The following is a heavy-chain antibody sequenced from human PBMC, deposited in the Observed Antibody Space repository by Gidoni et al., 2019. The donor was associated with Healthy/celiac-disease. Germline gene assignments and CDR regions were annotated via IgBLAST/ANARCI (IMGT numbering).Heavy chain of an antibody. CDR3: ALTRSLTGYYMRPYYFDY. D-gene: IGHD3-9*01. Sequence: QITLKETGPTLVKPTQTLTLTFPFSGFSLSTSGVGVGWIRQPPGKALEWLALSYCDDDKRYSPSLKSRLTITKDTSKNQVVLTMNNMDPVDTATDYCALTRSLTGYYMRPYYFDYWGQGTLVTVSS. J-gene: IGHJ4*02. CDR2: SYCDDDK. V-gene: IGHV2-5*02. CDR1: GFSLSTSGVG.